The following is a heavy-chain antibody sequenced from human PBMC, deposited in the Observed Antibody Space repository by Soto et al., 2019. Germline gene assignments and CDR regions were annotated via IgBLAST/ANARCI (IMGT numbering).Heavy chain of an antibody. V-gene: IGHV4-59*08. CDR3: ARHLGYCSSTNCYAWFAP. CDR2: IYHSGNT. J-gene: IGHJ5*02. D-gene: IGHD2-2*01. CDR1: GGSISSYY. Sequence: NPSETLSLTCTVSGGSISSYYWSWIRQPPGKGLEWIGYIYHSGNTNYNPSLKSRVTISADTSKNQFSLKLSSVTAADTAVYYCARHLGYCSSTNCYAWFAPWGQGTLVTVSS.